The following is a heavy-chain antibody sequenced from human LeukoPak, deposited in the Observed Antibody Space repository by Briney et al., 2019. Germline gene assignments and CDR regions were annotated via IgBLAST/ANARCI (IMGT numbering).Heavy chain of an antibody. CDR1: GYTFTSYD. CDR2: MNPNSGNT. J-gene: IGHJ4*02. V-gene: IGHV1-8*01. CDR3: ARGLAYCGGDCYWFGSPRRYYFDY. Sequence: GASVKVSCKASGYTFTSYDINWMRQATGQGLEWMGWMNPNSGNTGYAQKFQGRVTMTRNTSISTAYMELSSLRSEDTAVYYCARGLAYCGGDCYWFGSPRRYYFDYWGQGTLVTVSS. D-gene: IGHD2-21*02.